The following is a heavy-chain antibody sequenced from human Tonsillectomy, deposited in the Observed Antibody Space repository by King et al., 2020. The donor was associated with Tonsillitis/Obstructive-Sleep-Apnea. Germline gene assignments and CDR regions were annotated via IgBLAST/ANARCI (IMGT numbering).Heavy chain of an antibody. CDR3: VGYYDFWSGYNFQH. CDR1: GFSVSNNY. CDR2: VNTGGST. Sequence: VQLVESGGGLVQPGGSLRLSCAGSGFSVSNNYMSWVRQAPGKGLECVSVVNTGGSTYFADSVKGRFTISRDNSKNTLYLQMSSLRAEDTAVYYCVGYYDFWSGYNFQHWGQGTLVTVSS. J-gene: IGHJ1*01. D-gene: IGHD3-3*01. V-gene: IGHV3-66*01.